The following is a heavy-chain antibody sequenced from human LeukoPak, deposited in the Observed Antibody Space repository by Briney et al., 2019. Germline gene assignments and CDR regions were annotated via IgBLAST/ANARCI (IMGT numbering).Heavy chain of an antibody. J-gene: IGHJ4*02. CDR2: IYYSGST. V-gene: IGHV4-30-4*08. CDR3: ARGIRNLGYDSSGYPDY. D-gene: IGHD3-22*01. CDR1: GGSISSGDYN. Sequence: SKTLSLTCTVSGGSISSGDYNWSWIRQPPGKGLDWIGYIYYSGSTYYNPSLKSRVTISVDTSKNQFSLKLSSVTAADTAVYYCARGIRNLGYDSSGYPDYWGQGTLVTVSS.